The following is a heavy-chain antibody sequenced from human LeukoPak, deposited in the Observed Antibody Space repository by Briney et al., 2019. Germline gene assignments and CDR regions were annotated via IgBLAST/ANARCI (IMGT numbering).Heavy chain of an antibody. CDR1: GFTFSSYA. Sequence: GGSLRLSCAASGFTFSSYAMHWVRQAPGKGLEYVSAINSNGGNRHYADSVKGRFSISRDNSKNTLCLQMGSLRVEDMAVYYCARARLKGGSSASYQYYYLDVWGKGTTVTVSS. CDR3: ARARLKGGSSASYQYYYLDV. V-gene: IGHV3-64*02. CDR2: INSNGGNR. J-gene: IGHJ6*03. D-gene: IGHD6-6*01.